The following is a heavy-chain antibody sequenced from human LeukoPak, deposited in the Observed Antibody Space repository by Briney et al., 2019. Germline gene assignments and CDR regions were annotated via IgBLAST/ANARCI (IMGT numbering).Heavy chain of an antibody. Sequence: ASVKVSCKASGGTFSSYAISWVRQAPGQGLEWMGWINPNSGGTNYAQKFQGRVTMTRDTSISTAYMELSRLRSDDTAVYYCASGYCSSTSCYNYYYYYMDVWGKGTTVTVSS. V-gene: IGHV1-2*02. CDR3: ASGYCSSTSCYNYYYYYMDV. J-gene: IGHJ6*03. CDR1: GGTFSSYA. CDR2: INPNSGGT. D-gene: IGHD2-2*02.